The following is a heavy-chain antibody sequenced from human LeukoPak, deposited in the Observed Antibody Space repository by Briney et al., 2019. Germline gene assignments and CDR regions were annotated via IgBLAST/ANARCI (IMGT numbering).Heavy chain of an antibody. Sequence: GGSLRLSCAASGFTFSSYSMTWVRQAPGKGLEWVSRISGPGGTTYYTDSVKGRFTISRDNAKNSLYLQMNSLRDEDTALYYCARDGGFGFLAAFDIWGQGTMVTVSS. CDR1: GFTFSSYS. CDR2: ISGPGGTT. V-gene: IGHV3-23*01. CDR3: ARDGGFGFLAAFDI. J-gene: IGHJ3*02. D-gene: IGHD3-10*01.